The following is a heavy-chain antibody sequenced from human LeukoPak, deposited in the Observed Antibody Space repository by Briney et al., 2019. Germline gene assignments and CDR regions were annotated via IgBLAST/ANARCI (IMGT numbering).Heavy chain of an antibody. V-gene: IGHV1-18*01. CDR2: ISAFNGNT. J-gene: IGHJ4*02. CDR1: GYMFNIYG. CDR3: ARSPPSTGYDRFDT. D-gene: IGHD5-12*01. Sequence: ASVKVSCKASGYMFNIYGISWVRQAPGQGLGWMGWISAFNGNTNYARNFQDRVTMTTDTSTSTAYMELTSLRSDDTAVYYCARSPPSTGYDRFDTWGQGTLVTVSS.